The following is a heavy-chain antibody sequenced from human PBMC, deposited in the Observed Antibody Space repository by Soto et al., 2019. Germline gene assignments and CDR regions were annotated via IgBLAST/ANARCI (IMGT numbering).Heavy chain of an antibody. J-gene: IGHJ5*02. V-gene: IGHV1-69*13. Sequence: ASVKVSFTASGGAFSNFVISWVRQVPGQGLEWVGGIIPMLDIVHYAQKFQGRVAITADESTSTAYMELSSLSSEDTAVYYCAIEGGQGWFDPWGQGSLVTVSS. D-gene: IGHD2-15*01. CDR2: IIPMLDIV. CDR1: GGAFSNFV. CDR3: AIEGGQGWFDP.